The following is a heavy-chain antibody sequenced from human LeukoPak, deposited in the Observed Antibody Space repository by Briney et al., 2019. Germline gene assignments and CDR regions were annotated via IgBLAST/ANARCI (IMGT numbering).Heavy chain of an antibody. CDR1: GGSISSYH. V-gene: IGHV4-59*01. Sequence: SETLSLTCTVFGGSISSYHWSWIRQPPGKGLEWIGYIHNSGNTNYNPSLQSRVTMSLDLSKNQFSLRLNSVTVADTAVYYCARDPGTTSRTWKFDPWGQGTLVTVSS. J-gene: IGHJ5*02. CDR3: ARDPGTTSRTWKFDP. CDR2: IHNSGNT. D-gene: IGHD2-2*01.